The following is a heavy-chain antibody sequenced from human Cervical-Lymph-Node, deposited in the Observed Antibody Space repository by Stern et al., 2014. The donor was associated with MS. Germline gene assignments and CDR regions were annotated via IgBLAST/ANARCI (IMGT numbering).Heavy chain of an antibody. CDR1: GGSISRGSYY. CDR2: IYTSGSP. V-gene: IGHV4-61*02. D-gene: IGHD3-9*01. J-gene: IGHJ6*02. CDR3: ARDCRLRYFDNYGMDV. Sequence: QLQLQESGPGLVKPSQTLSLTCTVSGGSISRGSYYWSWIRQPAGKGLEWIGRIYTSGSPNYNPSLTSRVTISVDPSQNQSPLKLSPVTAADTAVYYCARDCRLRYFDNYGMDVWGQGTTVTVSS.